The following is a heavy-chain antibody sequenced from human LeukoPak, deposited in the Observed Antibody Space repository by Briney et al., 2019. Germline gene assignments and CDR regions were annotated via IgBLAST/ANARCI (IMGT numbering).Heavy chain of an antibody. V-gene: IGHV4-59*01. CDR1: GGSISSYY. CDR2: INYSGST. J-gene: IGHJ4*02. Sequence: SETLSLTCTVSGGSISSYYWSWIRQPPGKGLEWIGYINYSGSTNYNPSLKSRVTISVDTSKNQFSLKLSSVTAADTAVYYCARKCGGDCLDYWGQGTLVTVSS. CDR3: ARKCGGDCLDY. D-gene: IGHD2-21*02.